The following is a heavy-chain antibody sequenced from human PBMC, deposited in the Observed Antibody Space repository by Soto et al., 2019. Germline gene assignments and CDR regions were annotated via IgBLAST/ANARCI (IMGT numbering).Heavy chain of an antibody. CDR2: TDHSGTT. Sequence: QVQLQESGPGLVQPSGTLSLTCAVSGDSINNSHWWSWVRQTPGKGLEWIGETDHSGTTNYNPSLKTRVTISIDKSKNQFSLKMNSVTAADTAVYYCAREVNSSPARGRTWFDPWGQGTLVTVSS. CDR1: GDSINNSHW. J-gene: IGHJ5*02. CDR3: AREVNSSPARGRTWFDP. V-gene: IGHV4-4*02. D-gene: IGHD6-13*01.